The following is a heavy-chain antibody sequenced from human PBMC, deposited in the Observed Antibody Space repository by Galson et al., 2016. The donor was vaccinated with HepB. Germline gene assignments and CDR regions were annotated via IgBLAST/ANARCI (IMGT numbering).Heavy chain of an antibody. Sequence: TLSLTCTVSGASISSGDYYWSWIRHPTGKGLEWIGRIYSSGSTHYNPSLKSRVTISVDTSKNQFSLELNSVTAADTAVYYCARDQDGYNPYFYYYYVDVWGKGTTVTVSS. CDR3: ARDQDGYNPYFYYYYVDV. J-gene: IGHJ6*03. V-gene: IGHV4-61*02. CDR2: IYSSGST. CDR1: GASISSGDYY. D-gene: IGHD5-24*01.